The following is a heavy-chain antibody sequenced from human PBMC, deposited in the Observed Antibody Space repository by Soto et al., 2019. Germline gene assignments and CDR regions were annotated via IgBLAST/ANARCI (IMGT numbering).Heavy chain of an antibody. CDR3: TTEFEY. J-gene: IGHJ4*02. V-gene: IGHV3-74*01. CDR2: IDGVGTGT. Sequence: EVQLVQSGGGSVQPGGSLRLSCAASGFTFTNYWMHWVRQVPGKGLVWVSRIDGVGTGTSYSDSVRGRFTISRDNAENTLYLQMNSLRAEDTAVYYWTTEFEYWGQGTQVTVSS. CDR1: GFTFTNYW.